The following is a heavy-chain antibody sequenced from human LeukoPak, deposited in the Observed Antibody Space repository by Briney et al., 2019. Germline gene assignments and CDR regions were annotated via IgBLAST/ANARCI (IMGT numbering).Heavy chain of an antibody. D-gene: IGHD3-22*01. CDR1: GFTFSSYE. Sequence: GGSLRLSCAASGFTFSSYEMNWVRQAPGKGLEWVSYISSSGSTKYYPGSVKGRFTISRDNAKNSLFLQMNSLRAEDTAVYYCARDSYYFDGSGHKGYFDYWGQGTLVTVSS. CDR2: ISSSGSTK. J-gene: IGHJ4*02. V-gene: IGHV3-48*03. CDR3: ARDSYYFDGSGHKGYFDY.